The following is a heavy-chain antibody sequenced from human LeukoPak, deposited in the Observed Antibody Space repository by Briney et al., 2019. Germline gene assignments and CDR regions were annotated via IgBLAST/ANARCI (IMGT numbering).Heavy chain of an antibody. V-gene: IGHV5-51*01. CDR1: GYSFTSYW. D-gene: IGHD3-22*01. Sequence: GESLKISCKGSGYSFTSYWIGWVRQMPGKGLEWMGIIYPGDSDTRYSPSFQGQVTISADKSISTAYLQWSSLKASDTAMYYCARVYDSRRLAFDIWGQGTMVTVSS. J-gene: IGHJ3*02. CDR2: IYPGDSDT. CDR3: ARVYDSRRLAFDI.